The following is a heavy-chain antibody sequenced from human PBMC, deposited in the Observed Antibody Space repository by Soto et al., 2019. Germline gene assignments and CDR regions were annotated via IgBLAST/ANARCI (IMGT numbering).Heavy chain of an antibody. CDR1: GFTFSSYA. V-gene: IGHV3-23*01. D-gene: IGHD1-26*01. CDR2: ISGSGGST. J-gene: IGHJ6*02. Sequence: GGSLRLSCAASGFTFSSYAMSWVRQAPGKGLEWVSAISGSGGSTYYADSVKGRFTISRDNSKNTLYLQMNGLRAEDTAVYYCAKDHLIVGVTQTYYYYGMDVWGQGTTVTVSS. CDR3: AKDHLIVGVTQTYYYYGMDV.